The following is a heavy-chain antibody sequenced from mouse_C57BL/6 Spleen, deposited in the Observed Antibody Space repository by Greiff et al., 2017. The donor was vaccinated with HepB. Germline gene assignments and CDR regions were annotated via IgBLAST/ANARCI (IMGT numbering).Heavy chain of an antibody. V-gene: IGHV1-81*01. D-gene: IGHD1-1*01. CDR1: GYTFTSYG. Sequence: VQLQQSGAELARPGASVKLSCKASGYTFTSYGISWVKQRTGQGLEWIGEIYPRSGNTYYNEKFKGKATLTADKSSSTAYMELRSLTSEDSAVYFCARSDTTVVEGYYFDYWGQGTTLTVSS. CDR2: IYPRSGNT. J-gene: IGHJ2*01. CDR3: ARSDTTVVEGYYFDY.